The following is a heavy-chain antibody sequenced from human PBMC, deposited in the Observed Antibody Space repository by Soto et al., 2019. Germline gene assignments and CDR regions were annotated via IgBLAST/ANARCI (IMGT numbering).Heavy chain of an antibody. Sequence: GGSLGLSCAASVFSFTNFAMSLVRQSLGKGLEWVEGIGASGDITWYADSVKGRLSISRDNSKNTLYMQLNSLRFEDTAVYFCVLFDLTDRRHDL. J-gene: IGHJ2*01. CDR1: VFSFTNFA. D-gene: IGHD3-9*01. CDR3: VLFDLTDRRHDL. CDR2: IGASGDIT. V-gene: IGHV3-23*01.